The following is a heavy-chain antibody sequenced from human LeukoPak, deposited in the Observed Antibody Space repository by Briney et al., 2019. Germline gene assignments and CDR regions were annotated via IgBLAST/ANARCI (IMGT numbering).Heavy chain of an antibody. J-gene: IGHJ4*02. V-gene: IGHV4-34*01. D-gene: IGHD6-6*01. CDR1: GGSFSGYY. CDR3: ARFLVARPGIPSFADY. Sequence: SETLSLTCAVYGGSFSGYYWSRIRQPPGKGLEWIGEINHSGSTNYNPSLKSRVTISVDTSKNQFSLKLSSVTAADTAVYYCARFLVARPGIPSFADYWGQGTLVTVSS. CDR2: INHSGST.